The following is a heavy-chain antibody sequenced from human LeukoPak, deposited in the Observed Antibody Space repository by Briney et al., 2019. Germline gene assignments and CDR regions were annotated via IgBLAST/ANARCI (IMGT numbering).Heavy chain of an antibody. CDR2: IYSGGTT. CDR1: GFTVSSNY. V-gene: IGHV3-53*01. J-gene: IGHJ5*02. CDR3: GKDSYVGVNWFDP. D-gene: IGHD1-26*01. Sequence: PGGSLRLSCAASGFTVSSNYMNWVRQAPGKGLEWVSVIYSGGTTYYADSVKGRFTISRDNSKNTLYLQINSLRAEDTAVYYCGKDSYVGVNWFDPRGQGILVTVSS.